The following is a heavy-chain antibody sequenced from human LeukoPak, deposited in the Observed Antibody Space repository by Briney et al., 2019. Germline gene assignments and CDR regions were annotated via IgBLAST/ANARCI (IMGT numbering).Heavy chain of an antibody. V-gene: IGHV3-21*01. CDR1: GFTLSSYE. D-gene: IGHD2/OR15-2a*01. CDR2: ISSSSSYI. CDR3: ARGNSPTD. J-gene: IGHJ4*02. Sequence: GGSLRLSCTVSGFTLSSYEMTWFRQAPGKGLEWVSSISSSSSYIYYADSVKGRFTISRDNAKNSLYLQMNSLRAEDTAVYYCARGNSPTDWGQGTLVTVSS.